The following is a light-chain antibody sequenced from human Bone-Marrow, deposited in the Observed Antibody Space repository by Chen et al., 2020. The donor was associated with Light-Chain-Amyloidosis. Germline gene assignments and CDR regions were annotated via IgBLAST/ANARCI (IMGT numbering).Light chain of an antibody. J-gene: IGLJ2*01. CDR3: QSADSSGTYEVI. V-gene: IGLV3-25*03. CDR1: DLPTKY. CDR2: RDT. Sequence: SYDLTQPPWVSVSPGQTASLPCTGDDLPTKYAYWYQQKPGQAPVLVIHRDTERPSGISERFSGSSSGTTATLTISGVQAEDEADYHCQSADSSGTYEVIFGGGTKLTVL.